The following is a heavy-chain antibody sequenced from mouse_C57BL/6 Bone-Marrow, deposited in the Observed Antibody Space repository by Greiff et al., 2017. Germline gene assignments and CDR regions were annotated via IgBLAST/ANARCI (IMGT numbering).Heavy chain of an antibody. CDR1: GFTFSNYW. J-gene: IGHJ3*01. V-gene: IGHV6-3*01. D-gene: IGHD3-3*01. Sequence: EVQLQESGGGLVQPGGSMKLSCVASGFTFSNYWMNWVRQSPEKGLEWVAQIRLKSDNYATHYAESVKGRFTISRDDSKSGVYLQMNNLRAEDTGIYYCTAGDAWFAYWGQGTLVTVSA. CDR2: IRLKSDNYAT. CDR3: TAGDAWFAY.